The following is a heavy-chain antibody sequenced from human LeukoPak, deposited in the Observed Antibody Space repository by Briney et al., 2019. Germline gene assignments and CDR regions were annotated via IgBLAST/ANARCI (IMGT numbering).Heavy chain of an antibody. CDR1: XX. CDR2: IRNDGSNK. D-gene: IGHD3-10*01. J-gene: IGHJ4*02. V-gene: IGHV3-30*02. CDR3: AKAFYGSGSYPQDY. Sequence: XXMXXXRQXPXXGLXWLAFIRNDGSNKYYADSVKGRFTISRDNSKNTLYLQMSSLRAEDTAVYYCAKAFYGSGSYPQDYWGQGTLVTVSS.